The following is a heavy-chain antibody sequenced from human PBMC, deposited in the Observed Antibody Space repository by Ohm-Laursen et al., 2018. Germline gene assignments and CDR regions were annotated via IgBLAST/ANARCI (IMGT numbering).Heavy chain of an antibody. Sequence: SETLSLTCAISGDSVSSNSAAWNWIRLSPSRGLEWLVWTYYRSKWYNDYAVSVKSRLTINPDTSKNQFSLQLDSVTPEDPAVYDCVGGGYDSGGYPYRWFDPWGQGTLVTVSS. CDR1: GDSVSSNSAA. CDR3: VGGGYDSGGYPYRWFDP. J-gene: IGHJ5*02. D-gene: IGHD3-22*01. V-gene: IGHV6-1*01. CDR2: TYYRSKWYN.